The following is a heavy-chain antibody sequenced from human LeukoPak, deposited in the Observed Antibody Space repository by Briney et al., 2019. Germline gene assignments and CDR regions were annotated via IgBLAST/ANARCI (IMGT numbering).Heavy chain of an antibody. V-gene: IGHV3-7*01. J-gene: IGHJ5*02. D-gene: IGHD3-3*01. CDR2: LKQDGSEK. CDR3: ARDAEVGTLFGVLSRYNWFDP. CDR1: VYSLSYFW. Sequence: PGGSLRLSRAASVYSLSYFWMSWVRQAPGKGREWVANLKQDGSEKYYVDSVQGRFTITRDNAKKSLYLQMTSLRAKDTAVDYCARDAEVGTLFGVLSRYNWFDPWGQGALVTVSS.